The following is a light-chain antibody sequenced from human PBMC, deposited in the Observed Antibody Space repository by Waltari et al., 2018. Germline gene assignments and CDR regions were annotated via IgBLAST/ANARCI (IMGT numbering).Light chain of an antibody. CDR1: SSNIGSNT. CDR2: SNN. V-gene: IGLV1-44*01. CDR3: AAWDDSLNGFYV. Sequence: QSVLTQPPSASGTPGQRVTISCSGSSSNIGSNTVNWYQQLPGPAPELLIYSNNQGPSGAPDRFSGSKSGTSASLPISGRQSEDEADYYCAAWDDSLNGFYVFGTGTKVTVL. J-gene: IGLJ1*01.